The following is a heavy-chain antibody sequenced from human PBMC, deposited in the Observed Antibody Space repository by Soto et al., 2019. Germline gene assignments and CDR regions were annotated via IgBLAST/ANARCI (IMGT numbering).Heavy chain of an antibody. CDR1: GFTFSSYS. CDR3: ARLAVVDATLNAFDI. V-gene: IGHV3-48*01. D-gene: IGHD2-15*01. J-gene: IGHJ3*02. CDR2: INSRSSTI. Sequence: EVQLVESGGGLVQPGGSLRLSCAASGFTFSSYSMSWVRQAPGKGLEWVSYINSRSSTIYYADSVKGRFSISRDNARNSLYMHMNSLRAEDTAVYYCARLAVVDATLNAFDIWGQGTMVTVSS.